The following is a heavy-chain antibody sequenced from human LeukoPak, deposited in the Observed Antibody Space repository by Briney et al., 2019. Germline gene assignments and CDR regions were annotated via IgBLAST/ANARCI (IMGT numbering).Heavy chain of an antibody. D-gene: IGHD1-26*01. J-gene: IGHJ6*03. CDR1: GGSISSYY. CDR3: ARGQSGSTLSRYYYYYMDV. V-gene: IGHV4-4*07. CDR2: MYTSGSI. Sequence: SETLSLTCTVSGGSISSYYWSWIRQPAGKGLEWIGHMYTSGSINYNPSLKSRITMSVDTSQNQFSLKVSSLTAADTAVYFCARGQSGSTLSRYYYYYMDVWGKGTTVTVSS.